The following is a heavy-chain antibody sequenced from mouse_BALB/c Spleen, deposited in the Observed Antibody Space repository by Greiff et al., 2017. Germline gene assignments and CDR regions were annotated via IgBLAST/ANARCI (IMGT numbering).Heavy chain of an antibody. V-gene: IGHV14-3*02. D-gene: IGHD1-2*01. CDR2: IDPANGNT. CDR1: GFNIKDTY. CDR3: ARSTTAHYFDY. Sequence: VQLQQSGAELVKPGASVKLSCTASGFNIKDTYMHWVKQRPEQGLEWIGRIDPANGNTKYDPKFQGKATITADTSSNTAYLQLSSLTSEDTAVYYCARSTTAHYFDYWGQGTTLTVAS. J-gene: IGHJ2*01.